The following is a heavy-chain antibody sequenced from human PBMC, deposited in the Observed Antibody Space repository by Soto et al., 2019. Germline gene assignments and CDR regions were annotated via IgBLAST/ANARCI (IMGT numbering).Heavy chain of an antibody. CDR1: GDRFTSYG. CDR2: ISAYNGNT. CDR3: ARETYGDYEFDY. V-gene: IGHV1-18*01. D-gene: IGHD4-17*01. J-gene: IGHJ4*02. Sequence: ASVKVSCKACGDRFTSYGISWVRQAPGQGLEWMGWISAYNGNTNYAQKLQGRVTMTTDTSTSTAYMELRSLRSDDTAVYYCARETYGDYEFDYWGQGTLVTVSS.